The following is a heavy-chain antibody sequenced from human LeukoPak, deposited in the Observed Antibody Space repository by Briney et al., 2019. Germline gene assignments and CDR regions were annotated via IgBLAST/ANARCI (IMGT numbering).Heavy chain of an antibody. J-gene: IGHJ5*02. V-gene: IGHV4-31*03. CDR2: IHNSGST. Sequence: SETLSLTCSVTGGSISSGGFYWSWIRQHPGQGLEWIGYIHNSGSTYYNPSLQSRAIISLDTSKSQFSLQLNSVTAADMAVYYCARVDGSGSKRWFDPWGQGVPVTVSS. D-gene: IGHD3-10*01. CDR3: ARVDGSGSKRWFDP. CDR1: GGSISSGGFY.